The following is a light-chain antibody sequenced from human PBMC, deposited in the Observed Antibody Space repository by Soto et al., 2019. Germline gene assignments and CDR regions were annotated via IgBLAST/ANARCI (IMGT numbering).Light chain of an antibody. CDR2: GIS. CDR1: QSVSSSY. Sequence: EILLTQSPGTLSLSPGERATLSCRASQSVSSSYLAWYQQKPGQAPRLLIYGISRRATGISDRFSGSGSGTDFTLTINRLEPEDYAVYFCQQYGSSPFTFGPGTRMDVK. V-gene: IGKV3-20*01. CDR3: QQYGSSPFT. J-gene: IGKJ3*01.